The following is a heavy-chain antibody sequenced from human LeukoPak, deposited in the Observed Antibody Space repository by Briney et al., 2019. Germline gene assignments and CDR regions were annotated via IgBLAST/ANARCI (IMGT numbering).Heavy chain of an antibody. J-gene: IGHJ4*02. V-gene: IGHV3-7*01. CDR3: ARHLAGVTGYTYGRGIDY. Sequence: GGSLRLSCAASGFTFSSYWMSWVRQAPGKGLEWVANIKKDGSEKYYVDSVKGRFTISRDNAKTSLYLQMNSLRAEDTAVYYCARHLAGVTGYTYGRGIDYWGQGTLVTVSS. CDR1: GFTFSSYW. CDR2: IKKDGSEK. D-gene: IGHD5-18*01.